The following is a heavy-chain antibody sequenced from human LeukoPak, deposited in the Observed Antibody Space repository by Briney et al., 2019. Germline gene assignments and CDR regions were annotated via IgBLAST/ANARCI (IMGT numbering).Heavy chain of an antibody. J-gene: IGHJ4*02. CDR2: ISYDGSNK. D-gene: IGHD1-1*01. CDR1: GFTVNSNY. CDR3: ASPLFPVQLEQTPFDY. V-gene: IGHV3-30-3*01. Sequence: GGSLRLSCAASGFTVNSNYMSWFRQAPGKGLEWVAVISYDGSNKYYADSVKGRFTISRDNSKNTLYLQMNSLRAEDTAVYYCASPLFPVQLEQTPFDYWGQGTLVTVSS.